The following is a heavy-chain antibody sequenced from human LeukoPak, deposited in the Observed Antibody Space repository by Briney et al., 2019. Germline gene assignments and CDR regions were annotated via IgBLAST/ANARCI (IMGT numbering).Heavy chain of an antibody. V-gene: IGHV3-74*01. CDR1: GFTFSRYW. Sequence: PGGSLRLSCAASGFTFSRYWMHWIRQAPGKGLVWVSAIFSDGTITRYADSVKGRFTISRDNSRNTLYLQMDSLRAEDTAVYYCVTLTGPLENAFDIWGQGTMVTVSS. CDR3: VTLTGPLENAFDI. CDR2: IFSDGTIT. D-gene: IGHD3-9*01. J-gene: IGHJ3*02.